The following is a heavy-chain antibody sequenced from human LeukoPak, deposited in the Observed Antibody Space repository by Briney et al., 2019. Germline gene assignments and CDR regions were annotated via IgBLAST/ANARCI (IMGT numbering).Heavy chain of an antibody. CDR2: IIPILGIA. V-gene: IGHV1-69*04. J-gene: IGHJ4*02. Sequence: SVKVSCKASGGTFSSYAISWVRQAPGQGLEWMGRIIPILGIANYAQKFQGRVTITADKSTSTAYMELSSLRSEDTAVYYCARLPSVKLYYFDYWGQGTLVTVSS. CDR1: GGTFSSYA. D-gene: IGHD1-26*01. CDR3: ARLPSVKLYYFDY.